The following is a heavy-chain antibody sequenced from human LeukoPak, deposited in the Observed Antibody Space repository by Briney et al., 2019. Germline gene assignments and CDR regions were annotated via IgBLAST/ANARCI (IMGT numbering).Heavy chain of an antibody. V-gene: IGHV4-30-4*08. J-gene: IGHJ3*02. Sequence: SETLSLTCTVSGGSISSGDYYWSWIRQPPGKGLEWIGYIYYSGSTYYNPSLKSRVTISVDTSKNQFSLKLSSVTAADTAVYYCAISYSSGWLGAFDIWGQGTMVTVSS. D-gene: IGHD6-19*01. CDR2: IYYSGST. CDR1: GGSISSGDYY. CDR3: AISYSSGWLGAFDI.